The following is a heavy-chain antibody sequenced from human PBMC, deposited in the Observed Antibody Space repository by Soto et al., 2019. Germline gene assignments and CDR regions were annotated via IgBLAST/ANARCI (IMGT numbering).Heavy chain of an antibody. CDR3: AKPRGYYDSSGYPTPDY. D-gene: IGHD3-22*01. Sequence: PGGSLRLSCAASGFTFSGYNMNWVRQAPGKGLEWVSYISSSSGTIYYADSVKGRFTISRDNAKNSLYLQMNSLRAEDTAVYYCAKPRGYYDSSGYPTPDYWGQGTLVTVS. J-gene: IGHJ4*02. CDR1: GFTFSGYN. V-gene: IGHV3-48*01. CDR2: ISSSSGTI.